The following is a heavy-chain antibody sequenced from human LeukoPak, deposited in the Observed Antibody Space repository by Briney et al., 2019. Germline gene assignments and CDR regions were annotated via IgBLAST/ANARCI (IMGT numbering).Heavy chain of an antibody. V-gene: IGHV3-23*01. CDR1: GFTFSSYA. D-gene: IGHD3-10*01. Sequence: GGSLRLSCAASGFTFSSYAMSWVRQAPGKGLEWVSAISGSGGSTYYADSVKGRFTISRDNSKNTLYLQMNSLRAEDTAVYYCAKRLLWFGELLVPTYFDYWGQGTLVTVSS. CDR3: AKRLLWFGELLVPTYFDY. J-gene: IGHJ4*02. CDR2: ISGSGGST.